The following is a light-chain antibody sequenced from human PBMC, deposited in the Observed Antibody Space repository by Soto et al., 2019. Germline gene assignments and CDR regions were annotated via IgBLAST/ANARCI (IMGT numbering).Light chain of an antibody. Sequence: DIQMTQSPSSLSASVGDRVTITCRASQTISTFLNWYQQKPGKAPKLLIYAASSLQSGVPSRFSGSGSGTDFTLPISSLQPEDFATYYCQQSYRTPPYTFGPGTKLEIK. CDR1: QTISTF. CDR2: AAS. CDR3: QQSYRTPPYT. J-gene: IGKJ2*01. V-gene: IGKV1-39*01.